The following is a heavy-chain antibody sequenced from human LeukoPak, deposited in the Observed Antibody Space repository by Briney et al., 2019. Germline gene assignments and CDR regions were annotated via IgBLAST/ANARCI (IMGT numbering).Heavy chain of an antibody. CDR1: GFTFSSYG. CDR2: ISYDESNK. V-gene: IGHV3-30*18. Sequence: GRSLRLSCAASGFTFSSYGMHWVRQAPGKGLEWVAVISYDESNKYCADSVKGRFTISRDNSRNTLYLQMNSLRAEDTAVYYCAKGDGDYWYYGMDVWGQGTTVTVSS. CDR3: AKGDGDYWYYGMDV. D-gene: IGHD4-17*01. J-gene: IGHJ6*02.